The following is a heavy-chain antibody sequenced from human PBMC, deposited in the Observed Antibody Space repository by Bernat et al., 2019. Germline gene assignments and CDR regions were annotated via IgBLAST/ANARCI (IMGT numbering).Heavy chain of an antibody. J-gene: IGHJ5*02. Sequence: EVQLVESGGGFVQPGGSLRLSCAASGVTFSNYWMHWVRQAPGKGLVWVSRISSEGSTTSYADSLKCRFTISRDNAKNTLFLQMNSLSAEDTAVYFCAREGSDTPYNWFDPWGQGTLVTVSS. CDR1: GVTFSNYW. CDR3: AREGSDTPYNWFDP. V-gene: IGHV3-74*01. D-gene: IGHD5-18*01. CDR2: ISSEGSTT.